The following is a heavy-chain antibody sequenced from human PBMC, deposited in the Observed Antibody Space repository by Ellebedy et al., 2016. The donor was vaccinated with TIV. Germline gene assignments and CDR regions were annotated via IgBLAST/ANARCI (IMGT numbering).Heavy chain of an antibody. J-gene: IGHJ6*02. V-gene: IGHV3-7*03. CDR1: GFTFSTYW. CDR2: IKQDGTEK. Sequence: PGGSLRLSCAASGFTFSTYWMSWVRQAPGKGLEWVANIKQDGTEKYYVDSVKGRFTISRENARNSLYLQMNSLRAEDTAVYYCARDVYGDYAFPLRLYGMDVWGQGTTVTVSS. D-gene: IGHD4-17*01. CDR3: ARDVYGDYAFPLRLYGMDV.